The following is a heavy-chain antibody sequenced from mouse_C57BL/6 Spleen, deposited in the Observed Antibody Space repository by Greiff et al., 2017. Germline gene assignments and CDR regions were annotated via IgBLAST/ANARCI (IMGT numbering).Heavy chain of an antibody. V-gene: IGHV2-6*01. J-gene: IGHJ3*01. CDR2: IWGVGST. CDR3: ATYYGSSPFAY. D-gene: IGHD1-1*01. Sequence: VQLVESGPGLVAPSQSLSITCTVSGFSLTSYGVDWVHQSPGKGLEWLGVIWGVGSTNYNSALKSRLSISKDNSKSQVFLKMNSLQTDDTAMYYCATYYGSSPFAYWGQGTLVTVSA. CDR1: GFSLTSYG.